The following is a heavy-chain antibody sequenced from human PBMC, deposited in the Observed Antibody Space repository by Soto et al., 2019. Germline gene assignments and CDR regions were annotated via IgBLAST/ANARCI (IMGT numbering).Heavy chain of an antibody. J-gene: IGHJ3*02. CDR1: GDSVSSNSVA. D-gene: IGHD2-15*01. V-gene: IGHV6-1*01. CDR3: ARVSKVVLRDALDI. CDR2: TYYRSKWYN. Sequence: SQTLSLTCAISGDSVSSNSVAWNWFRQSPSRGLEWLGRTYYRSKWYNDYAVSVKSRITINPDTSKNQFSLQLNSVTPEDTAVYYCARVSKVVLRDALDIWGQGTMDTVSS.